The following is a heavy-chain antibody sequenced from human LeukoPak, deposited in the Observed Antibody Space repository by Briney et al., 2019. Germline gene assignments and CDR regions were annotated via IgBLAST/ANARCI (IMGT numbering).Heavy chain of an antibody. D-gene: IGHD3-9*01. V-gene: IGHV3-48*04. CDR1: GFTFSSHS. J-gene: IGHJ5*02. CDR2: ISSSSSTI. Sequence: GGSLRLSCAASGFTFSSHSMNWVRQAPGKGLEWVSYISSSSSTIYYADSVKGRFTISRDNAKNSLYLQMNSLRAEDTAVYYCARAYYDILTGLNWFDPWGQGTLVTVSS. CDR3: ARAYYDILTGLNWFDP.